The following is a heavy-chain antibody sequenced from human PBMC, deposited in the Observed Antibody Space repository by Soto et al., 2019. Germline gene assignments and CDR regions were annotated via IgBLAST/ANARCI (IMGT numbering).Heavy chain of an antibody. J-gene: IGHJ4*02. D-gene: IGHD3-10*01. CDR1: GFTFSSYS. CDR3: ARDPRADGSGSYYITPYYFDY. Sequence: GGSLRLSCAASGFTFSSYSMNWVRQAPGKGLEWVSSISSSSSYIYYADSVKGRFTISRDNAKNSLYLQMNSLRAEDTAVYYCARDPRADGSGSYYITPYYFDYWGQGTLVTVSS. V-gene: IGHV3-21*01. CDR2: ISSSSSYI.